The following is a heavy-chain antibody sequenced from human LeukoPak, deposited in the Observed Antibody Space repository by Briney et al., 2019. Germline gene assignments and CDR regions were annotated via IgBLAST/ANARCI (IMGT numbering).Heavy chain of an antibody. D-gene: IGHD6-13*01. V-gene: IGHV1-24*01. CDR3: ATPGIAAAGSYFQH. CDR2: FDPEDGET. J-gene: IGHJ1*01. Sequence: ASVKVSCKVSGYTLTELSMHWVRQAPGKGREWMGGFDPEDGETIYAQKFQGRVTMTEDTSTDTAYMELSSLRSEDTVVYYCATPGIAAAGSYFQHWGQGTLVTVSS. CDR1: GYTLTELS.